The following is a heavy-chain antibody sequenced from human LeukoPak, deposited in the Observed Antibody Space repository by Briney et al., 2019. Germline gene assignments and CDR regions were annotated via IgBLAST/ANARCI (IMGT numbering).Heavy chain of an antibody. CDR3: ARDGELLWFGELLSPDWFDP. Sequence: SETLSLTCTVSGGPISSYYWSWIRQPAGKGLEWIGRIYTSGSTNYNPSLKSRVTMSVDTSKNQFSLKLSSVTAADTAVYYCARDGELLWFGELLSPDWFDPWGQGTLVTVSS. J-gene: IGHJ5*02. V-gene: IGHV4-4*07. CDR1: GGPISSYY. D-gene: IGHD3-10*01. CDR2: IYTSGST.